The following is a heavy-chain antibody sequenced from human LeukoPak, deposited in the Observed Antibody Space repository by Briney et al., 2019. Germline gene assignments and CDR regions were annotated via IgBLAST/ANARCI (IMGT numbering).Heavy chain of an antibody. D-gene: IGHD3-3*01. CDR3: AGAGYYDFWSGYYGMDV. CDR1: GFTFSDYY. J-gene: IGHJ6*02. Sequence: GGSLRLSCAASGFTFSDYYMSWIRQAPGKGLEWVSYITSSGSSIYCADSVKGRFTISRDNAKNSLHLQMNSLRAEDTAVYYCAGAGYYDFWSGYYGMDVWGQGTTVTVSS. CDR2: ITSSGSSI. V-gene: IGHV3-11*01.